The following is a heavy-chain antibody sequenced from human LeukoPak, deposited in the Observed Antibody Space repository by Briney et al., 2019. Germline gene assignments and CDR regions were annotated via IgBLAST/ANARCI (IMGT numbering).Heavy chain of an antibody. CDR1: GGSIRSSYYY. CDR3: ASTGYSSSWYPSAEYFQH. J-gene: IGHJ1*01. Sequence: PSETLSLTCTVSGGSIRSSYYYWGWIRQPPGKGLEWIGSIYDSGSTYYNPSLKSRVTISVDTSKNQFSLKLSSVTAADTAVYYCASTGYSSSWYPSAEYFQHWGQGTLVTVSS. D-gene: IGHD6-13*01. CDR2: IYDSGST. V-gene: IGHV4-39*07.